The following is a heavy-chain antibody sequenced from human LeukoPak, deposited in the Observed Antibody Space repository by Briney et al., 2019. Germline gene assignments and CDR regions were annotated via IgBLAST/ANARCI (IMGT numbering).Heavy chain of an antibody. Sequence: GGSLRLSCAASGFAFSTSNMNWIRQTPGKGLEWVSSISSDSTYIYYADSLKGRFTVSRDNAKSSLSLQMNSLRVEDTAMYYCAYLADYDCWSASSGIDYWGQGTLVTVSA. CDR2: ISSDSTYI. J-gene: IGHJ4*02. V-gene: IGHV3-21*01. D-gene: IGHD3-3*01. CDR3: AYLADYDCWSASSGIDY. CDR1: GFAFSTSN.